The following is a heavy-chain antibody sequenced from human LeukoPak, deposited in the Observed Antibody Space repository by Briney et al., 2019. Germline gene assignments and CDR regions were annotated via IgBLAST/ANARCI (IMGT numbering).Heavy chain of an antibody. CDR1: GYTFTGYY. J-gene: IGHJ3*02. V-gene: IGHV1-69*13. CDR2: IIPMFGTT. D-gene: IGHD3-22*01. CDR3: ARDLNFVGIIMTTGSAFDI. Sequence: ASVKVSCKASGYTFTGYYMHWVRQAPGQGLEWMGGIIPMFGTTNYAQKFQGRVTITADESTSTAYMDLSSLRSEDTAVYYCARDLNFVGIIMTTGSAFDIWGQGTMVTVSS.